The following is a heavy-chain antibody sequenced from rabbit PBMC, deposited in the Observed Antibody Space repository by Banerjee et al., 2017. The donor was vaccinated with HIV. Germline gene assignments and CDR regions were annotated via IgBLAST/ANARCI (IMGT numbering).Heavy chain of an antibody. CDR3: ARGIYAGYAVSAVHTRLDL. J-gene: IGHJ3*01. CDR2: IYTGSSGDT. D-gene: IGHD7-1*01. V-gene: IGHV1S45*01. CDR1: GFSFSSSYY. Sequence: QEQLVESGGGLVQPEGSLTPTCTASGFSFSSSYYMCWVRQAPGKGLEWIACIYTGSSGDTYYASWAKGRFTISKTSSTTVTLQMTSLTAADTATYFCARGIYAGYAVSAVHTRLDLWGPGTFVTVS.